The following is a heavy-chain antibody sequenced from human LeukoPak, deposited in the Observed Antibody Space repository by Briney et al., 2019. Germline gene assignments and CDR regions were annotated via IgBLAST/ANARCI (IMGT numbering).Heavy chain of an antibody. Sequence: PSGGSLRLSCAASGFSFNNYAMNWVRQAPGKGLEWVSVITGSGGRTYYADSVKGRFTISRDNSKNTLYLQMNSLRAEDTAVYYCAKEVLGYFDYWGQGALVTVSS. CDR3: AKEVLGYFDY. V-gene: IGHV3-23*01. J-gene: IGHJ4*02. CDR2: ITGSGGRT. CDR1: GFSFNNYA. D-gene: IGHD2/OR15-2a*01.